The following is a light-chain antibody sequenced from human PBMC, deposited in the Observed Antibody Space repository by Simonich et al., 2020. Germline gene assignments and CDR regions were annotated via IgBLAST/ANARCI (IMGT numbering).Light chain of an antibody. Sequence: DIVMTQSPDSLAVSLGERATINCKSSQSVLYSSNNKNYLAWYQQKPGQPPKLLIYWAAPRESGVPDRFSGSGSGTEFTLTISSLQAEDVAVYYCQQYYSTPLTFGGGTKVEIK. CDR3: QQYYSTPLT. CDR2: WAA. J-gene: IGKJ4*01. CDR1: QSVLYSSNNKNY. V-gene: IGKV4-1*01.